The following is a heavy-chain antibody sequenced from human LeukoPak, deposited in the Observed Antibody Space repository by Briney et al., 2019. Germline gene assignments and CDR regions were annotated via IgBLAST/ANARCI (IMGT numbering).Heavy chain of an antibody. D-gene: IGHD3-9*01. CDR2: IWYDGSNK. CDR3: ARDGNYDIWGGFDY. Sequence: RGSLRLSCAASGFTFSSYGMHWVRQAPGKGLEWVAVIWYDGSNKYYADSVKGRFTISRDNSKNTLYLQMNSLRAEDTAVYYCARDGNYDIWGGFDYWGQGTLVTVSS. CDR1: GFTFSSYG. V-gene: IGHV3-33*01. J-gene: IGHJ4*02.